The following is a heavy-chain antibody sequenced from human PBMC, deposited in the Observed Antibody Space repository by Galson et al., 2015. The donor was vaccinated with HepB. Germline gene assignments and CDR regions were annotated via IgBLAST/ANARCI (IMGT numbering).Heavy chain of an antibody. J-gene: IGHJ6*03. V-gene: IGHV3-20*04. CDR1: GFIFDDYG. CDR3: VRGGFWSGYLGLDCYYFYYMDV. CDR2: ISRNGDFT. D-gene: IGHD3-3*01. Sequence: SLRLSCAASGFIFDDYGMSWVRQSPGKGLEWVSGISRNGDFTAYADSVKGRFTISRDNAKNSLYLQMNSLRADDTTLYYCVRGGFWSGYLGLDCYYFYYMDVWGKGTTVTVSS.